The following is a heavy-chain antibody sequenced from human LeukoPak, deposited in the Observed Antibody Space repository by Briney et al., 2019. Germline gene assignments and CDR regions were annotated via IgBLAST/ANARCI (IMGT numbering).Heavy chain of an antibody. CDR2: INPNSGGT. CDR1: GYTFTGYY. J-gene: IGHJ4*02. D-gene: IGHD1-26*01. Sequence: ASVKVSCKASGYTFTGYYMHWVRQAPGQGLEWMGWINPNSGGTNYAQKFQGRVTMTRDTSISTAYMELSRLRSEDTAVYYCARDRGGVGASIYWGQGTLVTVSS. CDR3: ARDRGGVGASIY. V-gene: IGHV1-2*02.